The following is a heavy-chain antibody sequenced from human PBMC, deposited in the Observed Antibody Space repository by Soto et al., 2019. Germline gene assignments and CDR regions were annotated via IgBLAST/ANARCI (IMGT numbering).Heavy chain of an antibody. CDR3: ARRLYDRGVRWYFDL. CDR1: GGTFSSYA. CDR2: IIPIFGTA. Sequence: QVQLVQSGAEVKKPGSSVKVSCKASGGTFSSYAISWVRQAPGQGLEWMGGIIPIFGTANYAQKFQGRVTITADESTSPAYMELSSLRSEDTAVYYCARRLYDRGVRWYFDLWGRGTLVTVSS. J-gene: IGHJ2*01. V-gene: IGHV1-69*01. D-gene: IGHD3-22*01.